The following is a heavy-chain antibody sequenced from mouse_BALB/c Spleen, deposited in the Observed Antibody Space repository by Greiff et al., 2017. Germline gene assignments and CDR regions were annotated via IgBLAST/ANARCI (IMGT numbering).Heavy chain of an antibody. J-gene: IGHJ2*01. CDR2: INPGSGGT. D-gene: IGHD2-1*01. CDR1: GYAFTNYL. Sequence: VQLQQSGAELVRPGTSVKVSCKASGYAFTNYLIEWVKQRPGQGLEWIGVINPGSGGTNYNEKFKGKATLTADKSSSTAYMQLSSLTSDDSAVYFCARRSIGLYGNYDDYWGQGTTLTVSS. CDR3: ARRSIGLYGNYDDY. V-gene: IGHV1-54*01.